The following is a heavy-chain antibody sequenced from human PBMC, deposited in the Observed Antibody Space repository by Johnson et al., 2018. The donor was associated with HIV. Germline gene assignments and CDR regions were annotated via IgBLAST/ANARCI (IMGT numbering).Heavy chain of an antibody. CDR3: ARGGIAAKEPWRAFDI. D-gene: IGHD6-13*01. V-gene: IGHV3-33*01. CDR1: GFTFSSYG. Sequence: QVQLVESGGGVVQPGRSLRLSCAASGFTFSSYGMHWVRQAPGKGLEWVAVIWYDGSNKYYADSVKGRFTISRDNSKNTLYLQMNSLGAEDTAVYCCARGGIAAKEPWRAFDIWGQGTMVTVSS. CDR2: IWYDGSNK. J-gene: IGHJ3*02.